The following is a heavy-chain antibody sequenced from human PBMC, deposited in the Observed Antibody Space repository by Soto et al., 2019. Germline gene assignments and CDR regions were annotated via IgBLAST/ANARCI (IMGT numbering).Heavy chain of an antibody. CDR3: ARALPAYYYYGMDV. V-gene: IGHV4-31*03. CDR1: GGSVSSGGYY. Sequence: QVQLQESGPGLVKPSQTLSLTCTVSGGSVSSGGYYWSWSRQHPGKGLEWIGYISYGGSTCYNPSLQSRPTIAVDTSKNQFALKLSSVSAADTAVYYCARALPAYYYYGMDVWGQGTTVTVSS. CDR2: ISYGGST. J-gene: IGHJ6*02.